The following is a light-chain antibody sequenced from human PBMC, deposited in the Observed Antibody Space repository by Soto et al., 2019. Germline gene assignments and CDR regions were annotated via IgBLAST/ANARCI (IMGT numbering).Light chain of an antibody. Sequence: DIPMTQSPSSLSASVGDRVTITCRASQSISSYVNWYQQKPGKAPKFLIYAASSLQSGAPSRFSGSGSGTDFTLTISSLQPEDSATFYCQQSYTTPFTFGPGTEVSIK. V-gene: IGKV1-39*01. J-gene: IGKJ3*01. CDR2: AAS. CDR1: QSISSY. CDR3: QQSYTTPFT.